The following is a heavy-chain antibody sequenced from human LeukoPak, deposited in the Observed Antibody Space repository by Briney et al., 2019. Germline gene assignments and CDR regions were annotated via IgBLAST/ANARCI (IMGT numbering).Heavy chain of an antibody. J-gene: IGHJ4*02. D-gene: IGHD3-22*01. CDR3: ARVSYSSGPFEY. CDR2: IYYSGST. V-gene: IGHV4-59*01. CDR1: GGSISSSF. Sequence: PSETLSLTCTVSGGSISSSFWSWIRQPTEQGLVWIGSIYYSGSTNYNPSLESRVTISVHTSKKQFSLKLSSVTAADTAVYYCARVSYSSGPFEYWGQGTLVTVSS.